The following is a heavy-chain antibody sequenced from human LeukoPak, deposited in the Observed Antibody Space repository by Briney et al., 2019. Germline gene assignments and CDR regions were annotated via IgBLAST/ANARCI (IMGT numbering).Heavy chain of an antibody. CDR1: GGSISSSSYY. Sequence: PSETLSLTCTVSGGSISSSSYYWGWIRQPPGKGLEWIGYIYYSGSTNYNPSLKSRVTISVDTSKNQFSLKLSSVTAADTAVYYCASSAGYDSSGYHPYYFDYWGQGTLVTVSS. J-gene: IGHJ4*02. CDR3: ASSAGYDSSGYHPYYFDY. V-gene: IGHV4-39*07. D-gene: IGHD3-22*01. CDR2: IYYSGST.